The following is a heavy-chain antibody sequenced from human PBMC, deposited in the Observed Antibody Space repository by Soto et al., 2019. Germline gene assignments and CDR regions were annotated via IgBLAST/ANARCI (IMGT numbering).Heavy chain of an antibody. CDR1: GGSINSGDYY. Sequence: NLSETLSLTCTVSGGSINSGDYYWSWIRQPPGKGLEWIGYIYYSGTTYYNPSLKSRVTISVDTSKNQFSLRLSSVTASDTAVYYCGRVPDLRGQGSLVTGSS. D-gene: IGHD2-2*01. V-gene: IGHV4-30-4*01. J-gene: IGHJ4*02. CDR3: GRVPDL. CDR2: IYYSGTT.